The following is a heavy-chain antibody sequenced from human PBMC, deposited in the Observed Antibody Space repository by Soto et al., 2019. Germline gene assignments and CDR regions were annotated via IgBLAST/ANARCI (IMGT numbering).Heavy chain of an antibody. CDR3: AKQIADFGVVIISWPDAFDI. J-gene: IGHJ3*02. Sequence: WSLRLSCAASGFTFSSYGMHWVRQAPGKGLEWVAVISYDGSNKYYADSVKGRFTISRDNSKNTLYLQMNSLRAEDTAVYYCAKQIADFGVVIISWPDAFDIWGQGTMVTVSS. D-gene: IGHD3-3*01. CDR2: ISYDGSNK. CDR1: GFTFSSYG. V-gene: IGHV3-30*18.